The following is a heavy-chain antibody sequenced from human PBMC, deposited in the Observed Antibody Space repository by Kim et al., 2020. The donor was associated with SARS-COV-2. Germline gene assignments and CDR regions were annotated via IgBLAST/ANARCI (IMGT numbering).Heavy chain of an antibody. V-gene: IGHV3-33*06. CDR3: AKEDTGDLIDYYYGMDV. CDR1: GFTFSSYG. Sequence: GGSLRLSCAASGFTFSSYGMHWVRQAPGKGLEWVAVIWYDGSNTYYADSVKGRFTISRDNSKNTLYLQMNSLRAEDTAVYYCAKEDTGDLIDYYYGMDVWGQGTTGTVSS. D-gene: IGHD5-18*01. CDR2: IWYDGSNT. J-gene: IGHJ6*02.